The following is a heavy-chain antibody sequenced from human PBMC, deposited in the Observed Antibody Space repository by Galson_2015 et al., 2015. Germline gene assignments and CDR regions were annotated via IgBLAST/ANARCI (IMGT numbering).Heavy chain of an antibody. Sequence: SLRLSCAASGFTFSSYAMSWVRQAPGKGLEWVSAISGSGGSTYYADSVKGRFTISRDNSKNTLYLQMNSLRAEDTAVYYCAREGEVLVVVTTTSFDYWGQGTLVTVSS. D-gene: IGHD3-22*01. V-gene: IGHV3-23*01. CDR3: AREGEVLVVVTTTSFDY. J-gene: IGHJ4*02. CDR2: ISGSGGST. CDR1: GFTFSSYA.